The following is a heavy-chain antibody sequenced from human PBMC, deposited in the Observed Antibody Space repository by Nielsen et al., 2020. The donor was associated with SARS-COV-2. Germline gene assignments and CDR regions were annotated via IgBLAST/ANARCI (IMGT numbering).Heavy chain of an antibody. CDR1: GFTFSRPA. CDR2: ISGSTTTM. J-gene: IGHJ4*02. CDR3: ANRDY. Sequence: GESLKISCAASGFTFSRPAMNWVRQAPGKGLEWVSYISGSTTTMYYADSVKGRFTISRDNAKNSQYLQMNSLRADNTAVYYCANRDYWGRGTLVTVSS. V-gene: IGHV3-48*01.